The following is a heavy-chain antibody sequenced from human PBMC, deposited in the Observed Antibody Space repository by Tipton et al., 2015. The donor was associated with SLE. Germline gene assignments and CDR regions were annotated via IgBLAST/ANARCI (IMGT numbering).Heavy chain of an antibody. CDR1: GGSFSGYY. J-gene: IGHJ5*02. Sequence: TLSLTCAVYGGSFSGYYWSWIRQPPGKGLEWIGEINHSGSTNYNPSLKSRVTISVDTSKNQFSLKLSSVTAADTAVYYCTRDTGYYYDSSGFNWFDPWGQGTLVTVSS. V-gene: IGHV4-34*01. CDR3: TRDTGYYYDSSGFNWFDP. D-gene: IGHD3-22*01. CDR2: INHSGST.